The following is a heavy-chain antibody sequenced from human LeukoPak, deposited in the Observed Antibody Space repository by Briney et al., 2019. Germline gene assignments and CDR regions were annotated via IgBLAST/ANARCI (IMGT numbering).Heavy chain of an antibody. J-gene: IGHJ4*02. CDR1: GFTFSSYG. D-gene: IGHD6-19*01. Sequence: GGSLRLSCAASGFTFSSYGMHWVRQAPGKGLEWVAVISYDGSNKYYADSVKGRFTISRDNSKNTLYLQMNSLRAEDTAVYYCAKERVAGTRGIDYWGQETLVTVSS. CDR2: ISYDGSNK. CDR3: AKERVAGTRGIDY. V-gene: IGHV3-30*18.